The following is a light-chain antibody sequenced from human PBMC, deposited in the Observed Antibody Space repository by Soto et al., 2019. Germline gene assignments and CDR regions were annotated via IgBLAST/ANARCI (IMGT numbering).Light chain of an antibody. V-gene: IGKV1-5*01. CDR1: QSIYKW. Sequence: DIQMTQSPSTLSASIGDTVTISCRASQSIYKWLAWYQQKPQKAPKVLIFEAAGLESGVSSRFRGSGSGTEFTLTISGLQPDDLATYYCQQDNSFPLTFGGGTTVEL. J-gene: IGKJ4*01. CDR2: EAA. CDR3: QQDNSFPLT.